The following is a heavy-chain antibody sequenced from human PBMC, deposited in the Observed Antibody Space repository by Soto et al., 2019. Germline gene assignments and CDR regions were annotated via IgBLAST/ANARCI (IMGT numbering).Heavy chain of an antibody. CDR3: AGDFTGWPPDGVDS. Sequence: QVQLVQSGAEVKKPGASVKVSCKVSGYTLTELSMHWVRQAPGKGLEWMGGFDPEDGETIYAQKFQGRVTMTTDTSTSTAYMELGSLTSDDTAVYYCAGDFTGWPPDGVDSWGQGTLVIVSS. CDR1: GYTLTELS. D-gene: IGHD1-26*01. CDR2: FDPEDGET. J-gene: IGHJ4*02. V-gene: IGHV1-24*01.